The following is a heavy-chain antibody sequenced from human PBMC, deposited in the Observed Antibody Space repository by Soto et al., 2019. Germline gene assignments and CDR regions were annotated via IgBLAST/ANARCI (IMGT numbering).Heavy chain of an antibody. Sequence: PSETLSLTCAVYGGSFSGYYWSWIRQPPGKGLEWIGEINHSGSTNYNPSLKSRVTISVDTSKNQFSLKLSSVTAADTAVYYCARGRGSSGHEPPLDYWGQGTLVTVSS. V-gene: IGHV4-34*01. CDR3: ARGRGSSGHEPPLDY. CDR2: INHSGST. D-gene: IGHD3-22*01. J-gene: IGHJ4*02. CDR1: GGSFSGYY.